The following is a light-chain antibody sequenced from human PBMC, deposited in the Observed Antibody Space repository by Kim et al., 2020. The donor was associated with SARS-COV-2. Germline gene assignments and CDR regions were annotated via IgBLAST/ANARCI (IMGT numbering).Light chain of an antibody. J-gene: IGKJ4*01. V-gene: IGKV3-20*01. CDR2: DAS. Sequence: SPGERATLPCRARQSVSSSYLAWYQHKPGQAPRLLIYDASTRATGIPDRFSGSGSGTDFTLTISRLEPEDFAVYYCQQYGTSPALTFGGGTKVEI. CDR3: QQYGTSPALT. CDR1: QSVSSSY.